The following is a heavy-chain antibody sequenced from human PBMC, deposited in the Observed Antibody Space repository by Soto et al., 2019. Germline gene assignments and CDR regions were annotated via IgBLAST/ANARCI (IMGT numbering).Heavy chain of an antibody. CDR1: GFTFSSYA. Sequence: GGSLRLSCAASGFTFSSYAMSWVRQAPGKGQEWVSAISGSGGSTYYADSVKGRFTISRDNSKNTLYLQMNSLRAEDTAVYYCARDGTSVTFFGVVITNYYYGMDVWGQGTTVTVSS. D-gene: IGHD3-3*01. CDR2: ISGSGGST. J-gene: IGHJ6*02. V-gene: IGHV3-23*01. CDR3: ARDGTSVTFFGVVITNYYYGMDV.